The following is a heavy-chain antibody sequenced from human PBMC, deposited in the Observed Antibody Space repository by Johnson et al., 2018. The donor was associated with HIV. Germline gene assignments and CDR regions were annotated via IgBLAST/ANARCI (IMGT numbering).Heavy chain of an antibody. V-gene: IGHV3-7*03. J-gene: IGHJ3*02. CDR3: ARGFSSGYNDAFDI. CDR1: GFTFSSYW. CDR2: IKQDGSEK. D-gene: IGHD3-22*01. Sequence: EVQLVESGGGVVQPGRSLRLSCAASGFTFSSYWMSWVRQAPGKGLEWVANIKQDGSEKYYVDSVKGRFTISRDNAKNSLYLQMNSLRVDDTAVYYCARGFSSGYNDAFDIWGQGTMVTVSS.